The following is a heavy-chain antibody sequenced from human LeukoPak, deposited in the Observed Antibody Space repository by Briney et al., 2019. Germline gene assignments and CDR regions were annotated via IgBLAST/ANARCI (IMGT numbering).Heavy chain of an antibody. J-gene: IGHJ4*02. CDR1: GFTFSSYA. CDR3: AKDAYGSGSYYPDY. CDR2: ISGSGGST. D-gene: IGHD3-10*01. Sequence: GGSLRLSCAASGFTFSSYAMHWVRQAPGKGLEWVSAISGSGGSTYYADSVKGRFTISRDNSKNTLYLQMNSLRAEDTAVYYCAKDAYGSGSYYPDYWGQGTLVTVSS. V-gene: IGHV3-23*01.